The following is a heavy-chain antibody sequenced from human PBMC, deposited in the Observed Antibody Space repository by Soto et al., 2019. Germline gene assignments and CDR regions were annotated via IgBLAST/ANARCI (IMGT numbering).Heavy chain of an antibody. CDR2: IYYSGST. CDR3: ARNRLMTTVVTQDYDAFDI. D-gene: IGHD4-17*01. J-gene: IGHJ3*02. CDR1: GGSISSGGYY. V-gene: IGHV4-31*03. Sequence: QVQLQESGPGLVKPSQTLSLTCTVSGGSISSGGYYWSWIRQHPGKGLEWIGYIYYSGSTYYNPSLKSRVTISVDTSKNQFSLKLSSVTAADTAVYYCARNRLMTTVVTQDYDAFDIWGQGTMVTVSS.